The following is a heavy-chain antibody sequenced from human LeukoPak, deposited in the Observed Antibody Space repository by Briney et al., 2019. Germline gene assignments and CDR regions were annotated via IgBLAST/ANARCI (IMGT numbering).Heavy chain of an antibody. D-gene: IGHD3/OR15-3a*01. Sequence: ASVKVSCKASGYTFTGKLMHWVRQAPGQGLEWMGWIDPNSGGTDYAQKFRGRVTMTRDTSTSTAYMGLSSLMLDDTAVYYCARDREGLAYFDYWGQGTLVTVSS. CDR1: GYTFTGKL. CDR2: IDPNSGGT. V-gene: IGHV1-2*02. J-gene: IGHJ4*02. CDR3: ARDREGLAYFDY.